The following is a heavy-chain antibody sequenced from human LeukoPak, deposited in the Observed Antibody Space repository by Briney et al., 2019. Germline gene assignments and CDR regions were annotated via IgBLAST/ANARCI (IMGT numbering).Heavy chain of an antibody. CDR1: GFTFSDYY. J-gene: IGHJ4*02. CDR2: ISSSDTTI. Sequence: GGSLRLSCAGSGFTFSDYYMSWIRQAPGKGLEWVSYISSSDTTIYYADSVKGRFTISRDNAQNSLYLQMNTLRADDTAVYYCARADCSSTSCYELDHWGQGTLVTVSS. CDR3: ARADCSSTSCYELDH. D-gene: IGHD2-2*01. V-gene: IGHV3-11*04.